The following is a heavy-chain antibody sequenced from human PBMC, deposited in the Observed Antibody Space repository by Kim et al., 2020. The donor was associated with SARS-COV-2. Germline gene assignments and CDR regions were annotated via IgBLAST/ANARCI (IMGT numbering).Heavy chain of an antibody. CDR3: ARDLGTNYFYFDY. J-gene: IGHJ4*02. D-gene: IGHD2-8*01. CDR2: IWYDGSKK. CDR1: GFTFSSYG. V-gene: IGHV3-33*01. Sequence: GGSLRLSCAASGFTFSSYGMHWVRQAPGKGLEWVAVIWYDGSKKDYVDSVKGRVTISRDNSKNTLYLQINNLRAEDTAVYYCARDLGTNYFYFDYWGQGTLVTVSS.